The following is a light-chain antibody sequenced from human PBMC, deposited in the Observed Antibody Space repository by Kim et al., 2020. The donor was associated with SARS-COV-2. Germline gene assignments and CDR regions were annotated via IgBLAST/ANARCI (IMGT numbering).Light chain of an antibody. CDR1: QSVTSSY. CDR3: QQHDTSYRT. CDR2: GAS. Sequence: DIELTQSPGTLSLSPGERATLSCRASQSVTSSYLAWYQQEPGQPPRLLIYGASNRATGIPDRFSGSGSGTDFTLTISRLESEDLAVYYCQQHDTSYRTFGQGTKVDIK. J-gene: IGKJ1*01. V-gene: IGKV3-20*01.